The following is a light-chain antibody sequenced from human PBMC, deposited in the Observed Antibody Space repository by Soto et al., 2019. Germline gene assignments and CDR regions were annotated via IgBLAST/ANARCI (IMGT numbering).Light chain of an antibody. V-gene: IGLV2-11*01. CDR1: SSNVGGYNY. CDR3: CSYAASCTLL. Sequence: QSALTQPRSVSASPGQSVTISCTGTSSNVGGYNYVSWYQQNPGKAPKLMIYDASKRPPGVPDRFSGSKSGNAAFLTISGLQVEDEADYYCCSYAASCTLLFGGGTKLTVL. CDR2: DAS. J-gene: IGLJ3*02.